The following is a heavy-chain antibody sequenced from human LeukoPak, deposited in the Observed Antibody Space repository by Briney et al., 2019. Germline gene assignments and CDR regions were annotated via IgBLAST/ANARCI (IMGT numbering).Heavy chain of an antibody. CDR1: GGTFSSYA. CDR3: ATTSFHSSYGYGGGLYFDS. Sequence: SVKVSCKSSGGTFSSYAISGVRQAPGQGLEWMGRIIPILGIANYAQKFQGRVTITADKSTSAAYMELSSLRSADTAVYYCATTSFHSSYGYGGGLYFDSWRQGTLVTVSS. V-gene: IGHV1-69*04. D-gene: IGHD5-18*01. J-gene: IGHJ4*02. CDR2: IIPILGIA.